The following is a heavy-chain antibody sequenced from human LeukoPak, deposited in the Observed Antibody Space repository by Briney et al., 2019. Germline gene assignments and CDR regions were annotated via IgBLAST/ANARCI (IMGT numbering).Heavy chain of an antibody. Sequence: GGSLRLSCAASGFTFSSYSMNWVRQAPGKGLVWVSSISSSSSYIYYADSVKGRFTISRDNAKNSLYLQMNSLRAEDTAVYYCARDGEYKGDGYTAFDYWGQGTLVTVSS. V-gene: IGHV3-21*01. D-gene: IGHD5-24*01. CDR1: GFTFSSYS. CDR3: ARDGEYKGDGYTAFDY. J-gene: IGHJ4*02. CDR2: ISSSSSYI.